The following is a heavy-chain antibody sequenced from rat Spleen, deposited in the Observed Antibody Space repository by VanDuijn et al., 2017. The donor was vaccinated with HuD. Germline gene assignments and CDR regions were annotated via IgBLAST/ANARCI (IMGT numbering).Heavy chain of an antibody. J-gene: IGHJ3*01. V-gene: IGHV5S13*01. CDR1: GFTFVDYD. CDR2: INTGGDIT. Sequence: EVQLVESGGGLVQPGGSLKLSCAASGFTFVDYDMAWVRQTPTKGLEWIAPINTGGDITYYLDFVKGRFTVSRDDAKNTQYLQMDSLRSEDTATYYCTRHGGLRNWFAYWGQGTLVTVSS. D-gene: IGHD1-11*01. CDR3: TRHGGLRNWFAY.